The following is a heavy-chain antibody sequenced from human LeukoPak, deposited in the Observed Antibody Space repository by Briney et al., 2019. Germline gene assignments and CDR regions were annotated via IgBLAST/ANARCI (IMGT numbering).Heavy chain of an antibody. CDR1: GFTFSTYW. CDR3: ARDRKTMTRGAFDI. J-gene: IGHJ3*02. D-gene: IGHD3-22*01. V-gene: IGHV3-74*01. CDR2: INSDGSST. Sequence: GGSLRLSCAASGFTFSTYWMHWVRQAPGKGLVWVSSINSDGSSTSYADSVRGRFTISRDNAKNSLYLQMNSLRAEDTAVYYCARDRKTMTRGAFDIWGQGTMVTVSS.